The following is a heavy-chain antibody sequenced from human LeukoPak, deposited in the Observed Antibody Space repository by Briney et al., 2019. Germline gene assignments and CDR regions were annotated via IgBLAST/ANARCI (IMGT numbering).Heavy chain of an antibody. CDR2: ISSSSSTI. CDR1: GFTFSNYG. V-gene: IGHV3-48*04. Sequence: GGSLRLSCEASGFTFSNYGIHWVRQAPGKGLEWVSYISSSSSTIYYADSVKGRFTISRDNAKNSLYLQMNSLRAEDTAVYYCARSSGSYYVTAFDPWGQGTLVTVSS. J-gene: IGHJ5*02. D-gene: IGHD1-26*01. CDR3: ARSSGSYYVTAFDP.